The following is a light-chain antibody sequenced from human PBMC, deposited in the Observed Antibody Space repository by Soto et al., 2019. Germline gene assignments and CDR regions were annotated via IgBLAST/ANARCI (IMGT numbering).Light chain of an antibody. V-gene: IGKV1-39*01. CDR3: QQSYSTPSIT. CDR1: QSISSY. J-gene: IGKJ5*01. Sequence: QMTQSPSSLSASVRDRLAITCRASQSISSYLNWYQQKPGKAPKLXXXAASSLQSGVPSRFSGSGSGTDFTLTISSLQPEDFATYYCQQSYSTPSITFGQGTRLEIK. CDR2: AAS.